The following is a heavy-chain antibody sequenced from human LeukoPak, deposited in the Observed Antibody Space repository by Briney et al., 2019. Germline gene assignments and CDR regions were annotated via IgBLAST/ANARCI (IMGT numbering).Heavy chain of an antibody. J-gene: IGHJ4*02. V-gene: IGHV5-51*01. CDR3: ARPRVVATRSDCFDY. CDR2: IYPGDSDT. CDR1: GHSFTSYW. Sequence: GESLKISCKGSGHSFTSYWIGWVRQMPGKGLEWMGIIYPGDSDTRYSPSFQGQVTISADKSISTAYLQWSSLKASDTAMYYCARPRVVATRSDCFDYWGQGTLVTVSS. D-gene: IGHD5-12*01.